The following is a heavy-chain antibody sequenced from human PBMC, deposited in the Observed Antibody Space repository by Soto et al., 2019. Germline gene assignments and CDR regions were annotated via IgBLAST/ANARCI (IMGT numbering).Heavy chain of an antibody. V-gene: IGHV4-4*07. CDR1: VGSISSYY. D-gene: IGHD3-22*01. CDR2: IYTSGST. Sequence: SETLSLACTVSVGSISSYYWIWIRQPAGKGLEWIGRIYTSGSTNYNPSLKSRVTMSVDTSKNQFSLKLSSVTAADTAVYYCARDIGYYYDSSGYSDCWGQGTQVTVSS. J-gene: IGHJ4*02. CDR3: ARDIGYYYDSSGYSDC.